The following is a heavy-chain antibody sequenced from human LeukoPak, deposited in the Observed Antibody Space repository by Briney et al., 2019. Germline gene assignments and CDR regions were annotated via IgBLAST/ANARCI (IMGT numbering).Heavy chain of an antibody. CDR1: GVTFSSYA. D-gene: IGHD5-12*01. V-gene: IGHV1-69*13. Sequence: ASVKVSCKASGVTFSSYAFNWVRQVPGQGLEWIGVLIPGFGSAKYAQKFQGKVTITADESTSTAYMELSSLRSEDTAVYYCARAPGGVATIQYYYYMDVWGKGTTVTVSS. CDR2: LIPGFGSA. CDR3: ARAPGGVATIQYYYYMDV. J-gene: IGHJ6*03.